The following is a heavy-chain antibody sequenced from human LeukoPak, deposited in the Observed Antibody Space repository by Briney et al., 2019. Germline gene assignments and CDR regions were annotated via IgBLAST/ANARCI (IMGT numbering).Heavy chain of an antibody. J-gene: IGHJ4*02. D-gene: IGHD2-2*01. CDR2: IIPIFGTA. CDR3: ARRTTGYYFDY. V-gene: IGHV1-69*05. Sequence: RASVKVSCKASGGTFSSYAISWVRQAPGQGLEWMGGIIPIFGTANYAQKFQGRVTITTDESTSTAYMELSSLRSEDTAVYYCARRTTGYYFDYWGQGTLVTVSS. CDR1: GGTFSSYA.